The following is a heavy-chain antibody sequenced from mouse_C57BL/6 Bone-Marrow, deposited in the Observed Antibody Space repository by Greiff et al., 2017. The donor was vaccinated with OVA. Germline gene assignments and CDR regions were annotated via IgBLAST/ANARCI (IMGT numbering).Heavy chain of an antibody. V-gene: IGHV5-2*03. J-gene: IGHJ4*01. CDR2: INSDGGST. D-gene: IGHD2-2*01. CDR3: ARHLPLWLRHYAMDY. CDR1: EYEFPSHD. Sequence: EVMLVESGGGLVQPGESLKLSCESNEYEFPSHDMSWVRKTPEKRLELVAAINSDGGSTYYPDTMERRFIISRDNTKKTLYLQMSSLRSEDTALYYCARHLPLWLRHYAMDYWGQGTSVTVSS.